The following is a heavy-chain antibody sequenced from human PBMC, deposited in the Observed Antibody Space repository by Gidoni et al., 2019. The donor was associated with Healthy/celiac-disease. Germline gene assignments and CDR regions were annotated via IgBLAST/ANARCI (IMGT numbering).Heavy chain of an antibody. CDR2: IRSKVYGGTT. V-gene: IGHV3-49*05. D-gene: IGHD4-17*01. CDR3: TRLSGDYERYFDF. J-gene: IGHJ4*02. Sequence: EVQLVESGGGLVKPGRSLRLSCTGSGFTCGDYLVTWFRQAPGQGLEWVGFIRSKVYGGTTEYAASVNGRFTISRDDSKTIAYLQMNSLKTEDTAMYYCTRLSGDYERYFDFWGQGTLVTVSS. CDR1: GFTCGDYL.